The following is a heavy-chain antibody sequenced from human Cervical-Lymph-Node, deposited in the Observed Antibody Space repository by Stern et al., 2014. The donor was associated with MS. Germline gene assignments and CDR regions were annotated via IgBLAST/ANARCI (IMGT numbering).Heavy chain of an antibody. CDR1: GFTFSSSG. J-gene: IGHJ1*01. Sequence: VQLLESGGGVVQPGRSLRLSCAASGFTFSSSGMHWVRQAPGKGLEWLAIIWDDGSNRNYADSVHGRLTTPSDKSQNKLDVYINSLRAEDTAVYYCAREGGTTAEYFQHWGQGTLVTVSS. CDR3: AREGGTTAEYFQH. D-gene: IGHD2-15*01. CDR2: IWDDGSNR. V-gene: IGHV3-33*01.